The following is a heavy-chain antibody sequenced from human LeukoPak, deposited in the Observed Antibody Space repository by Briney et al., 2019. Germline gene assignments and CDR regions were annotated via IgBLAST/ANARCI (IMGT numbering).Heavy chain of an antibody. Sequence: GESLKISCKGSGYSFTSYWIGWVRQMPGKGLEWMGIIYPGDSDTRYSPSFQGQVTISADKSISTAYLQWSSLKPSDTAMYYCARTYGYYYYYMDVWGKGTMVTVSS. CDR2: IYPGDSDT. D-gene: IGHD3-10*01. CDR3: ARTYGYYYYYMDV. V-gene: IGHV5-51*01. CDR1: GYSFTSYW. J-gene: IGHJ6*03.